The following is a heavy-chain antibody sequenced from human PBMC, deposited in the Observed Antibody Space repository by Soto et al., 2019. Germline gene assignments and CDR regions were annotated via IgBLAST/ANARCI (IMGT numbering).Heavy chain of an antibody. D-gene: IGHD1-7*01. CDR1: GGSFSGYY. CDR2: INHSGST. V-gene: IGHV4-34*01. CDR3: ARGGFNWNYVYYYYYMDV. J-gene: IGHJ6*03. Sequence: QVQLQQWGAGLLKPSETLSLTCAVYGGSFSGYYWSWIRQPPGKGLEWIGEINHSGSTNYNPSLKSRVTISVDTSKNQFSLKLSSVTAADTAVYYCARGGFNWNYVYYYYYMDVWGKGTTVTVSS.